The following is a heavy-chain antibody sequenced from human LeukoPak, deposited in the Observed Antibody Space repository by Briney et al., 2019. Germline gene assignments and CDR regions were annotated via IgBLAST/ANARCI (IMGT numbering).Heavy chain of an antibody. D-gene: IGHD4-17*01. Sequence: PSETLSLTCTVSGDSISRNSHYWCWIRQSAGKGLEWIGRLNPSGNINYNPSLKSRLTMSLDPSENKLSLKLSSVPAADTAVYYCARGRPSGDFFDYWGQGALVTVSS. CDR1: GDSISRNSHY. CDR2: LNPSGNI. CDR3: ARGRPSGDFFDY. J-gene: IGHJ4*02. V-gene: IGHV4-61*02.